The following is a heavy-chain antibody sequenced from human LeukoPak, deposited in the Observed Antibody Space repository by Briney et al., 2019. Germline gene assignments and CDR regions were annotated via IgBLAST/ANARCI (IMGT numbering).Heavy chain of an antibody. V-gene: IGHV3-72*01. D-gene: IGHD5/OR15-5a*01. CDR3: AAGARGSVPFDY. CDR1: GFTFSDYL. CDR2: IRVKASSYTT. Sequence: PGGSLRLSCGASGFTFSDYLMDWVRQTPGKGLEWVARIRVKASSYTTEYAASVEGRFIISRDDSKSSLYLQMNSLKSEDTAVYYCAAGARGSVPFDYWGQGTLVTVSS. J-gene: IGHJ4*02.